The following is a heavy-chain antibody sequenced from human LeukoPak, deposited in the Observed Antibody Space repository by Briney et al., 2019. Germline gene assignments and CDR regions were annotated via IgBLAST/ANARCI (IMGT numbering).Heavy chain of an antibody. V-gene: IGHV3-64*04. Sequence: PGGSLRLSCSAAGFPFSGYAMHWVRQAPGKGLEYVSSITTNGGRSYYADSLKGRFIISRDNSKNTLYLQMNSLRAEDTAVYYCTKGTIWLPFDYWGQGTLVTVSS. CDR1: GFPFSGYA. CDR2: ITTNGGRS. D-gene: IGHD5-18*01. CDR3: TKGTIWLPFDY. J-gene: IGHJ4*02.